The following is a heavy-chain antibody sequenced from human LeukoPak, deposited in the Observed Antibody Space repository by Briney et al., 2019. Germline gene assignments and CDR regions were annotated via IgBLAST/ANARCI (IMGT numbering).Heavy chain of an antibody. CDR1: GGSISSYY. J-gene: IGHJ5*02. CDR2: IYYSGST. V-gene: IGHV4-59*12. CDR3: ARAPMIVVARYNWFDP. Sequence: SETLSLTCTVSGGSISSYYWSWIRQPPGKGLEWIGYIYYSGSTNYNPSLKSRVTISVDTSKNQFSLKLSSVTAADTAVYYCARAPMIVVARYNWFDPWGQGTLVTVSS. D-gene: IGHD3-22*01.